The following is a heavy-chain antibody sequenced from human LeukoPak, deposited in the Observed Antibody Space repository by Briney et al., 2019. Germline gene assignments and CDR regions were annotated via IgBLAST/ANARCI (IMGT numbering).Heavy chain of an antibody. CDR1: GFAFSRND. J-gene: IGHJ4*02. CDR3: AKYRGFGDSYDS. Sequence: GGSLRLSCAASGFAFSRNDMSWVRQAPGKGLEWVSSIGGSGTRTYYAVSVKGRFTISRDTSKNTLYLQMNSLRAEDAAVYYCAKYRGFGDSYDSWGQGTLVTVSS. D-gene: IGHD3-10*01. V-gene: IGHV3-23*01. CDR2: IGGSGTRT.